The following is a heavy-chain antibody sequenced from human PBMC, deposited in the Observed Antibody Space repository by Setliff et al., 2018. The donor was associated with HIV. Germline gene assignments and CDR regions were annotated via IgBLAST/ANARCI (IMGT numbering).Heavy chain of an antibody. CDR2: IKSKTDGGTT. D-gene: IGHD6-19*01. CDR3: TTDSIAVAGFDY. J-gene: IGHJ4*02. V-gene: IGHV3-15*01. CDR1: GFTFSNAW. Sequence: LRLSCAASGFTFSNAWMSWVRQAPGKGLEWVGRIKSKTDGGTTDYAAPVKGRFTISRDDSKNTLYLQMNSLKTEDTAVYYCTTDSIAVAGFDYWGQGTLVTVS.